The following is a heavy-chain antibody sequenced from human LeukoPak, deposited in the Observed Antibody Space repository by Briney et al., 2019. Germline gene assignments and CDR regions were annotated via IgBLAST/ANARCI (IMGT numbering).Heavy chain of an antibody. Sequence: PGGSLRLSCAASGFTFSSYAMSWVRQAPGKGLEWVSSISGSGGRTYYADSVKGRFTISRDNSKNTLYLQMSSLRAEDTAVYYCAKDRHAPGRYCSSTTCFPFDSWGQGTLVTVSS. CDR1: GFTFSSYA. V-gene: IGHV3-23*01. CDR3: AKDRHAPGRYCSSTTCFPFDS. D-gene: IGHD2-2*01. CDR2: ISGSGGRT. J-gene: IGHJ5*01.